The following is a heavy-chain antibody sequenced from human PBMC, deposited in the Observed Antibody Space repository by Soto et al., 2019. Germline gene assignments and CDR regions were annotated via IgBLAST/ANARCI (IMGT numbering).Heavy chain of an antibody. Sequence: GSLRLSCAASGFTFSSYSMSWVRQAPGKGLEWVSYITSSSSTLYYADSVEGRFTISRDNAKNSLYLQMNSLRDEDTAVYYCARVYYYDSSALFDPWGQGTLVTVSS. CDR2: ITSSSSTL. V-gene: IGHV3-48*02. D-gene: IGHD3-22*01. J-gene: IGHJ5*02. CDR1: GFTFSSYS. CDR3: ARVYYYDSSALFDP.